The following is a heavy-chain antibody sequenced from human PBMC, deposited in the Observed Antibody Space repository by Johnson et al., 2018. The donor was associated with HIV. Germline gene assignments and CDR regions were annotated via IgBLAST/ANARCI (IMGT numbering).Heavy chain of an antibody. D-gene: IGHD3-9*01. CDR1: GFTFSNYG. V-gene: IGHV3-30*02. J-gene: IGHJ3*02. Sequence: VQLLESGGGVVQPGESLRLSCAASGFTFSNYGMHWVRQAPGKGLEWVAFIQNDGSNKYYADSVKGRFTISRDNSKNTLYLQMNSLRAEDTAVYYCASVYYDILTGYYYDALDIWGQGTRVTVSS. CDR3: ASVYYDILTGYYYDALDI. CDR2: IQNDGSNK.